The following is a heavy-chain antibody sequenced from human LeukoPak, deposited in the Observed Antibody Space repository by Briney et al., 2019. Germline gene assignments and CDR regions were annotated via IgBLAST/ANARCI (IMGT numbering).Heavy chain of an antibody. J-gene: IGHJ4*02. CDR1: GFIFSSYW. V-gene: IGHV3-7*01. CDR3: VSFYETY. D-gene: IGHD2/OR15-2a*01. CDR2: IIQDGSEK. Sequence: GGSLRLSCAASGFIFSSYWMSWVRQAPGKGLEWVANIIQDGSEKYYVDSVKGRFTISRDNAKNSLYLQMNSLRAEDTAVYYCVSFYETYWGRGTLVTVSS.